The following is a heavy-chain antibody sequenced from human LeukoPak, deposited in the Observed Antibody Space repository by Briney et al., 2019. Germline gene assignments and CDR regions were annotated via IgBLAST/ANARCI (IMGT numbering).Heavy chain of an antibody. CDR1: GGSIISSGYY. J-gene: IGHJ4*02. Sequence: SETLSLTCTVSGGSIISSGYYWGWVRHSPGKGLEWIGSIYYTGMTYYNPSLRSRVTISVDTSKNQISLRLTSVTAADTALYYCAAAVAGMGNFGCWGQGTLVTVSS. CDR3: AAAVAGMGNFGC. D-gene: IGHD6-19*01. CDR2: IYYTGMT. V-gene: IGHV4-39*01.